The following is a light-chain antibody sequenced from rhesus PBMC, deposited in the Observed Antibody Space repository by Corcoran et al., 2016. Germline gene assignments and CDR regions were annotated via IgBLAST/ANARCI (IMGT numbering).Light chain of an antibody. CDR2: KVS. J-gene: IGKJ1*01. CDR1: ENVNNY. V-gene: IGKV1-74*01. Sequence: DIQMTQSPSSLSASVGDRVTITCRASENVNNYLNWYQQKAWKAPKYLIYKVSSLQSGVPSRFSGRGSGTDYTITISSLQPEDVAIYYCQHGYGNPWTFGQGTKVEIK. CDR3: QHGYGNPWT.